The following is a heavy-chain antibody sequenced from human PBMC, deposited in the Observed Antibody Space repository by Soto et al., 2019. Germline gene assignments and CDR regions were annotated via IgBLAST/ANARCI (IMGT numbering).Heavy chain of an antibody. CDR3: ARDRIAAAGRGWGYYYYGMDV. CDR1: GFTVSSNY. Sequence: GGSLRLSCAASGFTVSSNYMSWVRQAPGKGLEWVSVIYSGGSTYYADSVEGRFTISRDNSKNTLYLQMNSLRAEDTAVYYCARDRIAAAGRGWGYYYYGMDVWGQGTTVTVSS. V-gene: IGHV3-53*01. J-gene: IGHJ6*02. CDR2: IYSGGST. D-gene: IGHD6-13*01.